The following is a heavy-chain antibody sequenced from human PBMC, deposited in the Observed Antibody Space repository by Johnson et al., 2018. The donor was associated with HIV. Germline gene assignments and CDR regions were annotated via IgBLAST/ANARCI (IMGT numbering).Heavy chain of an antibody. CDR1: GFTFSTYA. CDR2: IPYDAYNK. CDR3: AGDGRDLVTRGGFDV. Sequence: QVQLVESGGGVVQPGRSLRLSCAASGFTFSTYALNWVRQAPGTGLEWVAFIPYDAYNKYSADSVPGSFTVSRDNAKNSLYLQMNSLGPEDTDVYYCAGDGRDLVTRGGFDVWGPGTVVTVSS. D-gene: IGHD2-21*02. V-gene: IGHV3-30*14. J-gene: IGHJ3*01.